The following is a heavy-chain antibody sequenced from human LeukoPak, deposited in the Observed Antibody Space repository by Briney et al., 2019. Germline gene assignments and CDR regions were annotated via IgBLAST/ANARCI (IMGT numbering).Heavy chain of an antibody. CDR1: GYTFTGYY. CDR2: INPNSGGT. J-gene: IGHJ4*02. D-gene: IGHD6-19*01. V-gene: IGHV1-2*02. Sequence: ASVKVSCKASGYTFTGYYMHWVRQAPGQGLEWMGWINPNSGGTNYTQKFQGRVTMTRDTSISTAYMELSRLRSDDTAVYHYARGVGKAVAVTFDYWGQGTLVTVSS. CDR3: ARGVGKAVAVTFDY.